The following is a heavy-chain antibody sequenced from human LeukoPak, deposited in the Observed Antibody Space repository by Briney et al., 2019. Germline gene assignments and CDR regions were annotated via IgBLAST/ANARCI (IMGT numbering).Heavy chain of an antibody. V-gene: IGHV1-18*01. CDR1: GYAFSNYG. J-gene: IGHJ4*02. D-gene: IGHD4-23*01. CDR3: ARRHLIGNGYFDH. Sequence: ASVKVSCKASGYAFSNYGLAWLRRAPGQGLQWLGWINTFNGNTNHAQILQDRVTMTTDTSTNTAYLELRSLRSDDTAVYYCARRHLIGNGYFDHWGQGTLVTVSS. CDR2: INTFNGNT.